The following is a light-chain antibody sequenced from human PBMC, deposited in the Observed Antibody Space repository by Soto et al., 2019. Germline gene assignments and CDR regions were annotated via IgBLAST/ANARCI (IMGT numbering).Light chain of an antibody. J-gene: IGKJ2*01. CDR1: ESLFGF. V-gene: IGKV3-15*01. Sequence: DIVLTQSPATLSVSPGDTVTLSCRASESLFGFLAWYQQKPGQAPRLLMYGVSTRATGIPARFSGGGSATAFTLTISSLQSEDSAFYFCQRYNDWPFASGLGTRLEI. CDR3: QRYNDWPFA. CDR2: GVS.